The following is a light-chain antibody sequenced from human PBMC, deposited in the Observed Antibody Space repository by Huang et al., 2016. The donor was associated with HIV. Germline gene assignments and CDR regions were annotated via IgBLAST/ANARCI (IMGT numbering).Light chain of an antibody. J-gene: IGKJ1*01. CDR2: GAS. CDR3: QQYNPWPPWT. V-gene: IGKV3-15*01. CDR1: QSVDLN. Sequence: EIVMTQSPATLSVSPGERATLSCRASQSVDLNLAWYQQQVGKHPRLLVYGASTRATGIPTRFSGSGSGTEFNLTISSLQSEDFAVYYCQQYNPWPPWTFGQGTRVEIK.